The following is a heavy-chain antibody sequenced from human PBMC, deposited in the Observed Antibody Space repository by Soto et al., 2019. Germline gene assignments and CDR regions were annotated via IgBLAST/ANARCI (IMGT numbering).Heavy chain of an antibody. CDR2: IYYSGST. V-gene: IGHV4-30-4*01. J-gene: IGHJ4*02. D-gene: IGHD6-13*01. Sequence: PSETLSLTCTVSGGSISSGDYYWSWIRQPPGKGLEWIGYIYYSGSTYYNPSLKSRVTISVDTSKNQFSLKLSSVTAAEPAVYSCVTGEEAAAGPIDYWGQGTLVTVSS. CDR1: GGSISSGDYY. CDR3: VTGEEAAAGPIDY.